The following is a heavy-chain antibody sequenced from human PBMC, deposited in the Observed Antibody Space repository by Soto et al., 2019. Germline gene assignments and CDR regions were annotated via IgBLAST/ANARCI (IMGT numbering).Heavy chain of an antibody. Sequence: QVQLQQWGAGLLKPSETLSLTCAVYGGSFSGYYWSWIRQPPGKGLEWIGEINHSGSTNYNPSLKRRVTLSVDTSKNQCSLKLSSVTAADTAVYYCARVSVGYFDFWGQGTLVTVSS. CDR3: ARVSVGYFDF. CDR2: INHSGST. J-gene: IGHJ4*02. CDR1: GGSFSGYY. V-gene: IGHV4-34*01. D-gene: IGHD2-15*01.